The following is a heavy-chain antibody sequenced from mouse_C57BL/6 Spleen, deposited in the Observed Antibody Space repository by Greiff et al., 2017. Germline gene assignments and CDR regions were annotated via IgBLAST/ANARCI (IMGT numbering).Heavy chain of an antibody. CDR1: GYAFSSYW. CDR2: IYPGDGDT. D-gene: IGHD1-1*01. Sequence: VQLQESGAELVKPGASVKISCKASGYAFSSYWMNWVKQRPGKGLEWIGQIYPGDGDTNYNGKFKGKATLTAYKSSSTAYMQLSSLTSEDSAVYFCARSPYYYGSSSLDYWGQGTTLTVSS. V-gene: IGHV1-80*01. J-gene: IGHJ2*01. CDR3: ARSPYYYGSSSLDY.